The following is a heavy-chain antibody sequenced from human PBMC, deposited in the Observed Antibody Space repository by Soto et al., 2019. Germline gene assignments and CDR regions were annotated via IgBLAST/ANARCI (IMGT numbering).Heavy chain of an antibody. V-gene: IGHV1-69*12. J-gene: IGHJ6*02. CDR1: GGTFSNSA. CDR2: IMPIFRTP. Sequence: QVQLEQSGAEVKKPGSSVKVSCRSSGGTFSNSAISWVRQAPGQGLEWLGGIMPIFRTPDYAQKFQGRVTITADESTNTAYMELSGLTSDDTAVYYCARGKDRVQLGGNYYYILDVWGQGTTVTVSS. D-gene: IGHD1-1*01. CDR3: ARGKDRVQLGGNYYYILDV.